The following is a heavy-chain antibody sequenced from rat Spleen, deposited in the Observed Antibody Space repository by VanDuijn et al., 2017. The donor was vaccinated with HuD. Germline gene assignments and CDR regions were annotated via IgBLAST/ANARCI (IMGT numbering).Heavy chain of an antibody. D-gene: IGHD1-4*01. Sequence: EVQLVESGGGLVQPGRSLKLSCAVSGITFSNYDMAWVRQAPTKGLEWVASIRSRGGSTYYRDSVKGRFTVSRDNAKSTLYLQMDSLRSEDTATYYCTRRGITHYFDYWGQGVMVTVSS. CDR3: TRRGITHYFDY. CDR1: GITFSNYD. J-gene: IGHJ2*01. V-gene: IGHV5-25*01. CDR2: IRSRGGST.